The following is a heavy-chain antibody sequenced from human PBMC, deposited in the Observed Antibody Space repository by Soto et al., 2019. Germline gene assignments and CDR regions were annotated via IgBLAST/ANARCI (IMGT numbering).Heavy chain of an antibody. CDR2: IIPIFGTA. CDR3: ARRQAVTSNSYYYYGMDV. CDR1: GYTFTSYA. D-gene: IGHD4-17*01. J-gene: IGHJ6*02. V-gene: IGHV1-69*01. Sequence: QVQLVQSGAEVKKPGASVKVSCKASGYTFTSYAISWVRQAPGQGLEWMGGIIPIFGTANYAQKFQGRVTITADESTSTAYMELSSLRSEDTAVYYCARRQAVTSNSYYYYGMDVWGQGTTVTVSS.